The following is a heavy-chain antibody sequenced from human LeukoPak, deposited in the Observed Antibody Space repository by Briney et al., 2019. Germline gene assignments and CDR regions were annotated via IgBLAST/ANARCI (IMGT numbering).Heavy chain of an antibody. CDR2: ICXXRST. V-gene: IGHV4-31*02. D-gene: IGHD2-15*01. J-gene: IGHJ6*03. CDR3: ARDRTLYCSGGSCSYYYYYYYMDV. Sequence: WXXLRQHXGXGLEWIGYICXXRSTYYNPSLKSRVTMSVDTSKNQFSLKLSSVTAADTAVYYCARDRTLYCSGGSCSYYYYYYYMDVWGKGTTVTVSS.